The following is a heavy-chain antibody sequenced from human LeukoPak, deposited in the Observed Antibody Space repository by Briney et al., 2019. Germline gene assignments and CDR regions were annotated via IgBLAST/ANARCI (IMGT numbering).Heavy chain of an antibody. Sequence: GGSLRLSCAASGFTFSSYGMHWVRQAPGKGLEWVSGISWNSGSIGYADSVKGRFTISRDNAKNSLYLQMNSLRAEDMALYYCAKASQWELLPILSFDYWGQGTLVTVSS. D-gene: IGHD1-26*01. CDR3: AKASQWELLPILSFDY. CDR2: ISWNSGSI. J-gene: IGHJ4*02. V-gene: IGHV3-9*03. CDR1: GFTFSSYG.